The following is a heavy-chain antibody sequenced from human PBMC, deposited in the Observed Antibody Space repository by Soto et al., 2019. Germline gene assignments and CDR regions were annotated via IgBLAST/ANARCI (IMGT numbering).Heavy chain of an antibody. CDR2: ISGSGGST. D-gene: IGHD4-4*01. CDR3: AKDGDCSNYVCPLGPHDY. J-gene: IGHJ4*02. CDR1: GFTFSSYA. V-gene: IGHV3-23*01. Sequence: PGGSLRLSCAASGFTFSSYAMSWVRQAPGKGLEWVSAISGSGGSTYYADSVKGRFTISRDNSKNTLYLQMNSLRAEDTAVYYCAKDGDCSNYVCPLGPHDYWGQGTLVTVSS.